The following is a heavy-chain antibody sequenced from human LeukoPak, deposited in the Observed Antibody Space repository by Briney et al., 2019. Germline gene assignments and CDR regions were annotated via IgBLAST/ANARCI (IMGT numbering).Heavy chain of an antibody. CDR2: INSNSGGT. CDR3: ARDLKSASGSQFDY. CDR1: GYTFTGYY. Sequence: GASVKVSCKASGYTFTGYYMHWVRQAPGQGLEWMGWINSNSGGTNYAQKFQGRVTMTRDTSISTAYMELSRLRSDDTAVYYCARDLKSASGSQFDYWGQGTLVTVSS. J-gene: IGHJ4*02. D-gene: IGHD2-15*01. V-gene: IGHV1-2*02.